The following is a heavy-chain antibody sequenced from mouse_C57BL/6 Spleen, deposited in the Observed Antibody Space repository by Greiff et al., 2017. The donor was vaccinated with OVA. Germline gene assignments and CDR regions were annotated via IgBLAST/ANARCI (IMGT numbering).Heavy chain of an antibody. D-gene: IGHD1-1*01. J-gene: IGHJ4*01. CDR2: IYPGDGDT. CDR3: ASRYYGSSYDAMDY. Sequence: QVQLKQSGAELVKPGASVKISCKASGYAFSSYWMNWVKQRPGKGLEWIGQIYPGDGDTNYNGKFKGKATLTADKSSSTAYMQLSSLTSEDSAVYFCASRYYGSSYDAMDYWGQGTSVTVSS. CDR1: GYAFSSYW. V-gene: IGHV1-80*01.